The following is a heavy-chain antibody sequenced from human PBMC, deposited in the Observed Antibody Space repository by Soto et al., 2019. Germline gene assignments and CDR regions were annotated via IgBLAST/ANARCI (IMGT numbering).Heavy chain of an antibody. CDR1: GGTFSSYA. V-gene: IGHV1-69*01. D-gene: IGHD1-7*01. J-gene: IGHJ4*02. Sequence: QVQLVQSGAEVKKPGSSVKVSCKASGGTFSSYAISWVRQAPGQGLEWMGGIIPIFGTANYAQKFQGRVTITADESTSTAYMEVSSLRAEDTAVYYCAGMGCRNWNYGGGDYWGQGTLVTVSS. CDR3: AGMGCRNWNYGGGDY. CDR2: IIPIFGTA.